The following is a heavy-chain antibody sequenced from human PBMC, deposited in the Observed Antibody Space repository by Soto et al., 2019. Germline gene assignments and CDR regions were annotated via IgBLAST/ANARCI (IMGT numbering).Heavy chain of an antibody. J-gene: IGHJ3*02. D-gene: IGHD4-17*01. CDR3: ARTYVGYGDYAIGYDAFDS. CDR2: IIPILGIA. Sequence: GASVKVSCKASGGTFSSYTISWVRQAPGQGLEWMGRIIPILGIANYAQKFQGRVTITADKSTSTAYMELSSLRSEDTAVYYCARTYVGYGDYAIGYDAFDSWGQGTMVTVSS. V-gene: IGHV1-69*02. CDR1: GGTFSSYT.